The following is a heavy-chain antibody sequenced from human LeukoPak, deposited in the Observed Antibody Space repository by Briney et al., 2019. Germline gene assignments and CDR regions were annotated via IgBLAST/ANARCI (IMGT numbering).Heavy chain of an antibody. D-gene: IGHD1-1*01. J-gene: IGHJ6*03. CDR1: GGTFSSYA. CDR2: IIPIFGTA. Sequence: ASVKVSCKASGGTFSSYAISWVRQAPGQGLEWMGGIIPIFGTANYPQKFQGRVTITTDESTSTAYMELSSLRSEDTAVYYCARSRKERLLYYYYMDVWGKGTTVTVSS. V-gene: IGHV1-69*05. CDR3: ARSRKERLLYYYYMDV.